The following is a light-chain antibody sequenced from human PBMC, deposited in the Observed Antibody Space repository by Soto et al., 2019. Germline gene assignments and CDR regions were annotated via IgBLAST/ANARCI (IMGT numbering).Light chain of an antibody. J-gene: IGLJ1*01. V-gene: IGLV2-14*01. CDR3: SSYTSSSTLLYV. CDR2: DVS. CDR1: SSDVGGYNY. Sequence: QSVLTQPASVSGSPGQSITNPCTGTSSDVGGYNYVSWYQQHPGKAPKLMIYDVSNRPSGVSNRFSGSKSGNTASLTISGLQAEDEADYYCSSYTSSSTLLYVFGTGTKVTVL.